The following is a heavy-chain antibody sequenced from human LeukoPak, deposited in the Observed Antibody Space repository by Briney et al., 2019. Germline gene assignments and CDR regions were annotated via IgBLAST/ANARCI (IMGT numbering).Heavy chain of an antibody. V-gene: IGHV3-23*01. D-gene: IGHD2-8*01. CDR2: MSGSGDRT. CDR3: AKSIQTWCREPFDF. J-gene: IGHJ4*02. CDR1: GLTLSSYA. Sequence: PGESLRLSCGVSGLTLSSYAMSWVRQAPEKGLEWVSTMSGSGDRTYYADSVRGRFTISSDTSKNTLYLQMNSLRAEDTALYYCAKSIQTWCREPFDFRGQGTLVTVSS.